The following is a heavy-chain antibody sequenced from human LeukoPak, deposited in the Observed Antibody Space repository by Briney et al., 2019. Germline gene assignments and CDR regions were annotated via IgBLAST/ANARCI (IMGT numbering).Heavy chain of an antibody. J-gene: IGHJ4*02. CDR2: ISWNSGSI. Sequence: GGSLRLSCAASGFTFDDYAMHWVRQAPGKGLEWVSGISWNSGSIGYADSVKGRFTISRDNAKNSLYLQMNSLRAEDMALYYCAKAPYGDYFSLDYWGQGTLVTVSS. CDR3: AKAPYGDYFSLDY. CDR1: GFTFDDYA. V-gene: IGHV3-9*03. D-gene: IGHD4-17*01.